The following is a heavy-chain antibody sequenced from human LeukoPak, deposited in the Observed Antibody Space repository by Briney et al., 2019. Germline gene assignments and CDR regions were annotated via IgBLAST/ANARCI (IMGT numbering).Heavy chain of an antibody. CDR3: ASLMTTVGNGGYY. CDR2: IYYSGST. J-gene: IGHJ4*02. CDR1: GGSISSSSYY. D-gene: IGHD4-23*01. V-gene: IGHV4-39*01. Sequence: SETLSLTCTVSGGSISSSSYYWGWIRQPPGKGLEWIGSIYYSGSTYYNPSLKSRVTISVDTSKNQFSLKLSSVTAADTAVYYWASLMTTVGNGGYYWGQGTLGTVSS.